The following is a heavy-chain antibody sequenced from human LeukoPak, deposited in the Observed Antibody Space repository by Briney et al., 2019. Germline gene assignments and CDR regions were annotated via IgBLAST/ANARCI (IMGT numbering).Heavy chain of an antibody. CDR2: MNPNSGNT. J-gene: IGHJ5*02. V-gene: IGHV1-8*02. D-gene: IGHD2-2*01. CDR1: GGTFSSYA. Sequence: ASVKVSCKASGGTFSSYAISWVRQATGQGLEWMGWMNPNSGNTGYAQKFQGRVTMTRNTSISTAYMELSSLRSEDTAVYYCARDHAPGVVPAAPGGWFDPWGQGTLVTVSS. CDR3: ARDHAPGVVPAAPGGWFDP.